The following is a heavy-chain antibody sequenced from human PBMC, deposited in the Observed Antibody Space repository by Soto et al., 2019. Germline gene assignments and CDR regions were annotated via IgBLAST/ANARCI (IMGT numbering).Heavy chain of an antibody. CDR1: GFTVSSNY. CDR3: AGYRVVAVLQH. Sequence: GGSLRLSCAASGFTVSSNYMSWVRQAPGKGLEWVSVIYSGGSTYYADSVKGRFTISRDNSKNTLYLQMNSLRAEDTAVYYCAGYRVVAVLQHWGQGTLVTVSS. V-gene: IGHV3-66*01. D-gene: IGHD5-12*01. CDR2: IYSGGST. J-gene: IGHJ1*01.